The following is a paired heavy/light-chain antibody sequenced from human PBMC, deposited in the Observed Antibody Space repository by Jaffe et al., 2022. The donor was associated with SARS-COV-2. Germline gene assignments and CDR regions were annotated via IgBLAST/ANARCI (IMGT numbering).Heavy chain of an antibody. V-gene: IGHV3-23*01. CDR3: ARDAPHNNWYNGFDY. CDR2: IYGSGATT. J-gene: IGHJ4*02. D-gene: IGHD1-1*01. Sequence: EVLLLESGGGLVQPGGSLRLSCAASGFTFTNYAMTWVRQAPGKGPEWVSAIYGSGATTYYADSVKGRFTISRDNSKNMLYLQMNSLRADDTAVYYCARDAPHNNWYNGFDYWGQGTLVTVSS. CDR1: GFTFTNYA.
Light chain of an antibody. J-gene: IGLJ3*02. CDR3: SSYAGSNNLV. Sequence: QSALTQPPSASGSPGQSVTISCTGTSSDVGSYNYVSWYQHHPGKAPKLMIYEVSKRPSGVPDHFSGSKSGNTASLTVSGLQAEDEADYYCSSYAGSNNLVFGGGTKLTVL. CDR2: EVS. V-gene: IGLV2-8*01. CDR1: SSDVGSYNY.